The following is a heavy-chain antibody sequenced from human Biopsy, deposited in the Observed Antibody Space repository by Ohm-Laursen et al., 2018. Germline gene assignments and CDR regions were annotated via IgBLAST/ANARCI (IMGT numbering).Heavy chain of an antibody. CDR1: GESFNGYY. CDR2: INHSGRT. CDR3: VRGVDYYDPYHYYALDV. Sequence: SETLSFTWAVYGESFNGYYWSWIRQTPGKGLEWTGEINHSGRTNYNPSLKSRVTISVDTSKNQFSLKVRSVTAADTAVYYCVRGVDYYDPYHYYALDVWGQGTTVTVSS. D-gene: IGHD3-22*01. V-gene: IGHV4-34*01. J-gene: IGHJ6*02.